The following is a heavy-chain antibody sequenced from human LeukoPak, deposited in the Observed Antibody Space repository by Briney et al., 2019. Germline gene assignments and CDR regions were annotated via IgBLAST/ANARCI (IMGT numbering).Heavy chain of an antibody. CDR3: ARHGWELPSSRGFDY. V-gene: IGHV5-51*01. D-gene: IGHD1-26*01. CDR1: GYSFTSYC. CDR2: IYPGDSDT. Sequence: GESLKISCKGSGYSFTSYCIGWVRQMPGKGLEWMGIIYPGDSDTRYSPSFQGQVTISADKSISTAYLQWSSLKASDTAMYYCARHGWELPSSRGFDYWGQGTLVTVSS. J-gene: IGHJ4*02.